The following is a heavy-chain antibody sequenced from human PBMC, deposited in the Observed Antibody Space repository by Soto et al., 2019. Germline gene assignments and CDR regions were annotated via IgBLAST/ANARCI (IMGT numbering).Heavy chain of an antibody. CDR1: GGSISSGDYY. Sequence: PSETLSLTCTVSGGSISSGDYYWSWIRQPPGKGLEWIGYIYYSGSTYYNPSLKSRVTISVDTSKNQFSLKLSSVTAADTAVYYCVRELDYFSFYGMDVCGQGSTVIGSS. D-gene: IGHD3-16*01. J-gene: IGHJ6*02. CDR3: VRELDYFSFYGMDV. V-gene: IGHV4-30-4*01. CDR2: IYYSGST.